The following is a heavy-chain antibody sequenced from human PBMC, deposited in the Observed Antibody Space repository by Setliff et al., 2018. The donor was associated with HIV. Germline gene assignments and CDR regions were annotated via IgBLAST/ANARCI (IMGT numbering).Heavy chain of an antibody. CDR3: ARRSDWFDP. Sequence: SETLSLTCTVSGGSISSSSYYWGWIRQPPGKGLEWIGNIYYSGSTYYNPSLNSRVTISVDTSKNQFSLKVNSVTAADTAVYFCARRSDWFDPWGQGTLVTVSS. CDR2: IYYSGST. J-gene: IGHJ5*02. V-gene: IGHV4-39*07. CDR1: GGSISSSSYY.